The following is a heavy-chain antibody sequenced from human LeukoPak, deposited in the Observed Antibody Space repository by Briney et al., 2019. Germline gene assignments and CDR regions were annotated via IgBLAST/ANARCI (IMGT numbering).Heavy chain of an antibody. CDR2: IFYSGST. CDR3: ARDARATQYYYGMDV. CDR1: GGSISGYY. Sequence: PSETLSLTCTVSGGSISGYYWTWIRQPPGKGLEWIGYIFYSGSTNYNPSLKSRVTISVDTSKNQFSLKLSSVTAADTAVYYCARDARATQYYYGMDVWGQGTTVTVSS. D-gene: IGHD2-15*01. V-gene: IGHV4-59*01. J-gene: IGHJ6*02.